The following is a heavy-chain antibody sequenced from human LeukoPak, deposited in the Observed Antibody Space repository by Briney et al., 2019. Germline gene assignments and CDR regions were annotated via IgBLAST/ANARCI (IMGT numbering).Heavy chain of an antibody. V-gene: IGHV1-2*02. CDR1: GYTFTDYY. CDR3: ARLGVHSGYPVGFDY. D-gene: IGHD3-22*01. Sequence: ASVKVSCKASGYTFTDYYMHLVRQAPGQGLEWMGWINPKSDGTNYAQKFQGRVNMTRDTSISTAYMELSRLRSDDTDVYFCARLGVHSGYPVGFDYWGQGTLVTVSS. J-gene: IGHJ4*02. CDR2: INPKSDGT.